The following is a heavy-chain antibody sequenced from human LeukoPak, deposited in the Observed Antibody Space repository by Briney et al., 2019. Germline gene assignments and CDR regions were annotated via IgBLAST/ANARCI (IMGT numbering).Heavy chain of an antibody. CDR3: ARHYGP. J-gene: IGHJ5*02. CDR2: IYHSGST. CDR1: GGSINSYY. D-gene: IGHD3-16*01. Sequence: SETLSLTCTVSGGSINSYYWSWIRQPPGKGLEWIGYIYHSGSTDYNPSLKSRVTISVDTSQNHFSLKLSSVTAADTAVYYCARHYGPWGQGTLVTVSS. V-gene: IGHV4-59*01.